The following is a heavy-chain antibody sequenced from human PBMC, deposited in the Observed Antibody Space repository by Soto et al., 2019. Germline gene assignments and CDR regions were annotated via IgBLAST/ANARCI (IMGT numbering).Heavy chain of an antibody. CDR2: IYYRGST. D-gene: IGHD3-16*01. CDR1: GASISSNFYY. V-gene: IGHV4-39*01. CDR3: ARQTDDSYTFNAFDI. Sequence: SDTLSLTCTVSGASISSNFYYWGWIRQPPGKGLQWIGNIYYRGSTNYNPSLKSPVTISVDTSKNQFSLKLSSVTAADTAVYYCARQTDDSYTFNAFDIWGQGTMVTVS. J-gene: IGHJ3*02.